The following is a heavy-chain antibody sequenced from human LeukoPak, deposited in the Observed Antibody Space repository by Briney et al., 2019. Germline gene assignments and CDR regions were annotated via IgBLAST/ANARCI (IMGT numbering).Heavy chain of an antibody. D-gene: IGHD5-18*01. V-gene: IGHV3-23*01. Sequence: GGSLRLSCAGSGFTFSSYAVSWVRQAPGKGLEWVSTISYSGGTTYYADSVKGRFTISRDNSKNPLYLQMNSLRAEDTAVYHCAKGPGIQLWLLFDYWGQGTLVTVSS. CDR1: GFTFSSYA. CDR2: ISYSGGTT. J-gene: IGHJ4*02. CDR3: AKGPGIQLWLLFDY.